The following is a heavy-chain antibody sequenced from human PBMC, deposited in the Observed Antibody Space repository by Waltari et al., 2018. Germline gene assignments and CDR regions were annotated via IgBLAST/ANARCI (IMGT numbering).Heavy chain of an antibody. Sequence: RQAPGKGLEWVSAISGSGGSTYYADSVKGRFTISRDNSKNTLYLQMNSLRAEDTAVYYCAKDPFRAVADYWGQGTLVTVSS. CDR3: AKDPFRAVADY. D-gene: IGHD6-19*01. J-gene: IGHJ4*02. CDR2: ISGSGGST. V-gene: IGHV3-23*01.